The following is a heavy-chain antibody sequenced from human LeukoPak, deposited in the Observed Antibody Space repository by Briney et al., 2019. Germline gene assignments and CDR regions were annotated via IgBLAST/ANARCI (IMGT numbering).Heavy chain of an antibody. D-gene: IGHD3-10*01. Sequence: SETLSLTCTVSGGSISSFYWSWIRQPPGKGLEWIGYIYYSGSTNYNPSLKSRVTISVDTSKNQFSLKLSSVTAADTAVYYCASEDRGSYLDYWGQGTLVTVSS. CDR2: IYYSGST. CDR3: ASEDRGSYLDY. V-gene: IGHV4-59*01. J-gene: IGHJ4*02. CDR1: GGSISSFY.